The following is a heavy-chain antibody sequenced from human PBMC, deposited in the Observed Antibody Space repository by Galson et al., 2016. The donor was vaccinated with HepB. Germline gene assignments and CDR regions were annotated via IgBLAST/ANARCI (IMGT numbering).Heavy chain of an antibody. CDR3: AKGAPYYYDSSGYYGPGDF. J-gene: IGHJ4*02. D-gene: IGHD3-22*01. V-gene: IGHV3-23*01. CDR2: ISGDGLTT. Sequence: SLRLSCAASGFTFSFSAYGMHWARQAPGKVLEYVSAISGDGLTTYYADSVKGRFTISRDNSKNTLFLQMNSLRAEDTARYYCAKGAPYYYDSSGYYGPGDFWGQGTQVTVSS. CDR1: GFTFSFSA.